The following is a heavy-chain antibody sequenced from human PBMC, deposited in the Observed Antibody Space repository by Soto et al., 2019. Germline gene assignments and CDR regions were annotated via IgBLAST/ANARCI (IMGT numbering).Heavy chain of an antibody. D-gene: IGHD1-26*01. V-gene: IGHV4-4*02. CDR2: IYHSGST. J-gene: IGHJ4*02. CDR1: GGSISNTNW. CDR3: ASRLGATRFDN. Sequence: SETLSPTCAISGGSISNTNWWSWVRQPPGKGLEWIGEIYHSGSTNYKPSLKSRLTISVDKSRNQFSLSLSSVTAADTAVYYCASRLGATRFDNWGQGILVTVSS.